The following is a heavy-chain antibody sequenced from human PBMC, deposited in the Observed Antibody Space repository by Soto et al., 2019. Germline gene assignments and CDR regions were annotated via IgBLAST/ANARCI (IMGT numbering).Heavy chain of an antibody. D-gene: IGHD6-6*01. J-gene: IGHJ5*01. CDR3: AKASNSSPWFDSWLES. V-gene: IGHV3-23*01. CDR1: GFTFSSYA. CDR2: ISGSGGST. Sequence: LRLSCAASGFTFSSYAMSWVRQAPGKGLEWVSAISGSGGSTYYADSVKGRFTISRDNSKNTLYLQMNSLTAEDTAVYFCAKASNSSPWFDSWLESWGQGTLVTVSS.